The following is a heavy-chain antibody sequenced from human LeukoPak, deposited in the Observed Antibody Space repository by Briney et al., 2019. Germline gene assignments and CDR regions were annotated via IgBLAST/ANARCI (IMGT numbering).Heavy chain of an antibody. CDR1: GFTFSSYS. Sequence: QPGGSLRLSCAASGFTFSSYSMNWVRQAPGKGLEWVSAISGSGGSTYYADSVKGRFTISRDNSKNTLYLQMNSLRAEDTAVYYCAKGHAVVVVAHSFLDYWGQGTLVTVSS. CDR2: ISGSGGST. V-gene: IGHV3-23*01. D-gene: IGHD2-15*01. J-gene: IGHJ4*02. CDR3: AKGHAVVVVAHSFLDY.